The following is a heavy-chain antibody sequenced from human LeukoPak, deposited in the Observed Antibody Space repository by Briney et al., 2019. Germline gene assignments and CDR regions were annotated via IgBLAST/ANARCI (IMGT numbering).Heavy chain of an antibody. D-gene: IGHD3-22*01. CDR2: FDPEDGET. J-gene: IGHJ4*02. V-gene: IGHV1-24*01. CDR1: GYTLTELS. CDR3: ATEDLADSSGYYRLFDY. Sequence: ASVKVSCKVSGYTLTELSMHWVRQAPGKGLEWMGGFDPEDGETIHAQKFQGRVTMTEDTSTDTAYMELSSLRSEDTAVYYCATEDLADSSGYYRLFDYWGQGTLVTVSS.